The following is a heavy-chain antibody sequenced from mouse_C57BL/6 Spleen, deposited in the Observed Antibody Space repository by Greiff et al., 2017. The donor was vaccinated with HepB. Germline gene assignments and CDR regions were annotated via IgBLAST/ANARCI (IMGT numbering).Heavy chain of an antibody. J-gene: IGHJ2*01. D-gene: IGHD2-4*01. CDR3: ARDRDYDYGFDY. CDR2: ISYDGSN. Sequence: EVKLQESGPGLVKPSQSLSLTCSVTGYSITSGYYWNWIRQFPGNKLEWMGYISYDGSNNYNPSLKNRISITRDTSKNQFFLKLNSVTTEDTATYYCARDRDYDYGFDYWGQGTTLTVSS. CDR1: GYSITSGYY. V-gene: IGHV3-6*01.